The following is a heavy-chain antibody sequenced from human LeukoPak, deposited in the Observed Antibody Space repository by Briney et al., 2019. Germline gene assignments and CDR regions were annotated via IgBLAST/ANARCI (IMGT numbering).Heavy chain of an antibody. Sequence: KTSQTLSLTCTVSGGSISSGSYYWSWIRQPAGKGLEWIGRIYTSGSTNYNPSLKSRVTISVDTSKNQFSLKLSSVTAADTAVYCCARSRRELLSFDYWGQGTLVTVSS. D-gene: IGHD1-26*01. CDR1: GGSISSGSYY. CDR3: ARSRRELLSFDY. J-gene: IGHJ4*02. V-gene: IGHV4-61*02. CDR2: IYTSGST.